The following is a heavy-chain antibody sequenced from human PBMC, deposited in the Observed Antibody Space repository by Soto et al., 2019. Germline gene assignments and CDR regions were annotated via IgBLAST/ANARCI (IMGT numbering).Heavy chain of an antibody. Sequence: GGSLRLSCAASGFTFSSYAMSWVRQAPGKGLEWVSAISGSGGSTYYADSVKGRFTISRDNSKTTLYLQMNSLRAEDSAVYYCAKARISSLAPSQLYYFDYWGQGTLVAVSS. J-gene: IGHJ4*02. V-gene: IGHV3-23*01. CDR3: AKARISSLAPSQLYYFDY. CDR2: ISGSGGST. D-gene: IGHD2-2*01. CDR1: GFTFSSYA.